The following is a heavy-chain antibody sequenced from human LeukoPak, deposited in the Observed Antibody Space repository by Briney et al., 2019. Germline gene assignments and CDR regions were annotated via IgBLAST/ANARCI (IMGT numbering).Heavy chain of an antibody. D-gene: IGHD5-18*01. J-gene: IGHJ3*02. CDR3: ARGGQGDGYSADEAFDI. Sequence: SQTLSLTCAISGDSVSSNSSWNWIRQSPSRGLEWLGRTYYRSKWYNDYVVSVKSRVNINPDTSKNQFSLQLSSVTPEDAAVYYCARGGQGDGYSADEAFDIWGQGTMVTVSS. CDR1: GDSVSSNSS. CDR2: TYYRSKWYN. V-gene: IGHV6-1*01.